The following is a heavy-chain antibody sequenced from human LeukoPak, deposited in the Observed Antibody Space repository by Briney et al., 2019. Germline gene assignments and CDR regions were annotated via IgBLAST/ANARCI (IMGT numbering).Heavy chain of an antibody. V-gene: IGHV3-23*01. CDR1: GFTFATYP. CDR3: AKVTSRCNYFDY. J-gene: IGHJ4*02. CDR2: FSGSGGRT. D-gene: IGHD2-2*01. Sequence: PGGSLRLSCEASGFTFATYPMSWVRQAPGKGLEWVSTFSGSGGRTLYADSVKGRFTISRDNSKNTLSLQMNSLRAEDTAVYYCAKVTSRCNYFDYWGQGSLVTVSS.